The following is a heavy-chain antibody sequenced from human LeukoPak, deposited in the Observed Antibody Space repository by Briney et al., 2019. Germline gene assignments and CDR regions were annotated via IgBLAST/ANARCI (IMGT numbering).Heavy chain of an antibody. CDR1: GFTFSSYG. V-gene: IGHV3-30*03. Sequence: GGSLRLSCAASGFTFSSYGMHWVRQAPGKGLEWVALILYDGSNKYFPDSVKGRFTISRDNSKNTLYLQMNSLRAEDTAVYYCARGRAPYFDYWGQGTLVTVSS. J-gene: IGHJ4*02. CDR3: ARGRAPYFDY. CDR2: ILYDGSNK. D-gene: IGHD1-26*01.